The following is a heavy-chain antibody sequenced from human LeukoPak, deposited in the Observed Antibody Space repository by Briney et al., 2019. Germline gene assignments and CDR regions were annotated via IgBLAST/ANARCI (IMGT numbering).Heavy chain of an antibody. Sequence: PSQTLSLTCTVSGGSISSGSYYWSWLRQPAGKGLEWIGRIYTSGSTNYNPSLKSRVTISVDTSKNQFSLKLSSVTAADTAMYYCARGPGMNWGQGTLVTVSS. D-gene: IGHD1-26*01. CDR3: ARGPGMN. CDR1: GGSISSGSYY. CDR2: IYTSGST. J-gene: IGHJ4*02. V-gene: IGHV4-61*02.